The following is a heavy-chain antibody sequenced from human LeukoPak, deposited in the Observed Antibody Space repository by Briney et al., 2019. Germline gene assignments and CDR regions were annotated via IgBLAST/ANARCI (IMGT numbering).Heavy chain of an antibody. CDR2: INHSGYT. J-gene: IGHJ4*02. D-gene: IGHD6-19*01. CDR3: TRAVAGHPD. Sequence: SATLSLTCAVSGVPFSNYYWSWVRQYPRQGLEWIGEINHSGYTNYNPSLKSRVTMSIDTSKNQFSLILTSVTAADAGVYYCTRAVAGHPDWGQGTLVTVSS. CDR1: GVPFSNYY. V-gene: IGHV4-34*01.